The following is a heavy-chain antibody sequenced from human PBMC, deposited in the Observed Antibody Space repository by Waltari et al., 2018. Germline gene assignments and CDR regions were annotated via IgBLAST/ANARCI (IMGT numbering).Heavy chain of an antibody. V-gene: IGHV1-69*02. CDR2: IIPILGIA. J-gene: IGHJ3*02. D-gene: IGHD6-13*01. CDR3: ATCIAAAGTDAFDI. CDR1: GGTFSSYT. Sequence: QVQLVQSGAEVKKPGSSLKVSCKASGGTFSSYTISWVRPAPGQGLEWMGRIIPILGIANDAQKFQGRVTITADKSTSTAYMELSSLRSEDTAVYYCATCIAAAGTDAFDIWGQGTMVTVSS.